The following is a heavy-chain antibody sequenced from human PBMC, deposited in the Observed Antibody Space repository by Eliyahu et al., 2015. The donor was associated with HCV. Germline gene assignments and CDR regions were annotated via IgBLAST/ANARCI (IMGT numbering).Heavy chain of an antibody. CDR1: GYTFTSYG. D-gene: IGHD2-15*01. Sequence: QVQLVQSGAEVKKPGASVKVSCXASGYTFTSYGXXWXRQAPGQGLEWMGWISAYNGNTNYAQXXQGRVTMTTDTSTSTAYMELRSLRSDDTAVYYCARARGPLGYCSGGSCYGGYFDYWGQGTLVTVSS. CDR3: ARARGPLGYCSGGSCYGGYFDY. V-gene: IGHV1-18*01. CDR2: ISAYNGNT. J-gene: IGHJ4*02.